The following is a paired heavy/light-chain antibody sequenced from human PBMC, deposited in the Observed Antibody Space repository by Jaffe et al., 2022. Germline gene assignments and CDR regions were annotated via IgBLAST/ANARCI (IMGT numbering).Heavy chain of an antibody. J-gene: IGHJ4*02. CDR2: IYYSGST. V-gene: IGHV4-39*01. Sequence: QLQLQESGPGLVKPSETLSLTCTVSGGSISSTSYYWGWIRQSPGKGLEWIGNIYYSGSTYYNPSLKSRVTISVDTSKNQFSLKLSSVTAADTAVYYCASWYSSSSGFVYWGQGTLVTVSS. CDR1: GGSISSTSYY. D-gene: IGHD6-6*01. CDR3: ASWYSSSSGFVY.
Light chain of an antibody. J-gene: IGKJ4*01. V-gene: IGKV3-11*01. CDR1: QSVSSY. Sequence: EIVLTQSPATLSLSPGERATLSCRASQSVSSYLAWYQQKPGQAPRLLIYDASNRATGIPARFSGSGSGTDFTLTISSLEPEDFAVYYCQQRSSWLPLTFGGGTKVEIK. CDR3: QQRSSWLPLT. CDR2: DAS.